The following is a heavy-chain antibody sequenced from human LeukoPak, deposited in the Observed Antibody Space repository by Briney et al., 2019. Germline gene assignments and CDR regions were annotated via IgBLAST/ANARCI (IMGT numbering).Heavy chain of an antibody. D-gene: IGHD2-2*01. CDR1: GGSMSPYH. V-gene: IGHV4-59*12. CDR3: ARGEYQLPLNWFDP. CDR2: IYYSGST. J-gene: IGHJ5*02. Sequence: SETLSLTCTVSGGSMSPYHWGWIRQPPGKGLEWTGYIYYSGSTYYNPSLKSRVTISVDTSKNQFSLKLSSVTAADTAVYYCARGEYQLPLNWFDPWGQGTLVTVSS.